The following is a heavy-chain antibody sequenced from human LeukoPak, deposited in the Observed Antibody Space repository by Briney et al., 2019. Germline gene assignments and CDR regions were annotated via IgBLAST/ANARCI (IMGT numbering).Heavy chain of an antibody. CDR2: IYYSGST. Sequence: SDTLSLTCTVSGGSIRSSSYYWGWIRQPPGKGLKWIASIYYSGSTYYNASLKSRVTISVDTSKNQFSLRLSSVTAADTAVYYCARRGYYYERSGYYYFDYWGQGTLVTVSS. CDR1: GGSIRSSSYY. D-gene: IGHD3-22*01. J-gene: IGHJ4*02. V-gene: IGHV4-39*01. CDR3: ARRGYYYERSGYYYFDY.